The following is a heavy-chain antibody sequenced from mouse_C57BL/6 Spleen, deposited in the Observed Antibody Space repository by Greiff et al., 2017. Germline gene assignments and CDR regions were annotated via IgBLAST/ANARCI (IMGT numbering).Heavy chain of an antibody. CDR1: GYTFTSYW. V-gene: IGHV1-55*01. D-gene: IGHD1-1*01. J-gene: IGHJ2*01. CDR3: ARKRGYYGSSWGYFDY. CDR2: IYPGSGST. Sequence: VQLQQPGAELVKPGASVKMSCKASGYTFTSYWITWVKQRPGQGLEWIGDIYPGSGSTNYNEKFKSKATLTVDTSSSTAYMQLSSLTSEDSAVYYCARKRGYYGSSWGYFDYWGQGTTLTVSS.